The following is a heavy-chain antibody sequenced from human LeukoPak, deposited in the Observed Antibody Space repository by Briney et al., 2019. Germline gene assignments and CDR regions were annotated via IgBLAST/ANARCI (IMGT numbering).Heavy chain of an antibody. V-gene: IGHV3-15*01. D-gene: IGHD4-17*01. CDR3: ATEYYGAYNY. Sequence: GGSLRLSCAGSGFTFTNAWMSWVRQAPGKGLEWVGRIKSKTDGGTTDYAAPVKGRFTISRDDSKDTLYLQMNSLKTEDMAVYYCATEYYGAYNYWGQGTLVTVS. CDR2: IKSKTDGGTT. J-gene: IGHJ4*02. CDR1: GFTFTNAW.